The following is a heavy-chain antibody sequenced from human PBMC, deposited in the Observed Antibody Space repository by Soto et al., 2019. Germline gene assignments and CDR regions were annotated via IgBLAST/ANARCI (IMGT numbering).Heavy chain of an antibody. Sequence: GASVKVSCKASGGTFSSYAISWVRQAPGQGLEWMGGIIPIFGTANYAQKFQGRVTITADESTSTAYMELSSLRSEDTAVYYCARDWDSSSYYYYGMDVWGQGTTVTVSS. CDR1: GGTFSSYA. CDR3: ARDWDSSSYYYYGMDV. D-gene: IGHD6-6*01. J-gene: IGHJ6*02. CDR2: IIPIFGTA. V-gene: IGHV1-69*13.